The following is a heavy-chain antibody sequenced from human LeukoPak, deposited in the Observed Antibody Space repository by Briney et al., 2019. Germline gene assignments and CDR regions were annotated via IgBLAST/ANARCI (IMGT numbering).Heavy chain of an antibody. CDR1: GFTFSSYA. D-gene: IGHD3-10*01. Sequence: GGSLRLSCAASGFTFSSYAMHWVRQAPGKGLEWVAVISYDGSNKYYADSVKGRFTISRDNSKNTLYLQMNSLRAEDTAVYYCAKGATLWFGELSSWGQGTLVTVSS. J-gene: IGHJ4*02. CDR2: ISYDGSNK. CDR3: AKGATLWFGELSS. V-gene: IGHV3-30*04.